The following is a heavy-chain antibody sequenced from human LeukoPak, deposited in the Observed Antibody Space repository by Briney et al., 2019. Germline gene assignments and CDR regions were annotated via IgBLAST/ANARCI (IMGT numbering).Heavy chain of an antibody. CDR1: GLTFSNYA. V-gene: IGHV3-23*01. CDR2: ISGSGGST. D-gene: IGHD6-19*01. CDR3: ARGYSSGWYP. J-gene: IGHJ5*02. Sequence: PGGSLRLSCAASGLTFSNYAMSWVRQAPGKGLEWVSAISGSGGSTYYADSARGRFSISRDNSKNTLYLQMNSLRVEDTAVYYCARGYSSGWYPWGQGTLVTVSS.